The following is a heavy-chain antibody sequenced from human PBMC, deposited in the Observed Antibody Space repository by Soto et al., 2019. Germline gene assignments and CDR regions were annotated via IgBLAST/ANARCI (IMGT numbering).Heavy chain of an antibody. CDR3: AKVPPTFGSSGYYRDYYYGMDV. V-gene: IGHV3-23*01. Sequence: EVQLLESGGGLIQPGGSLRLSCGASGFTFDSYAMTWVRQAPGRGLEWVSGISGSGVSTYYADSVKGRFTISRDNSKNTLFPQMSSLSIEDTAVYYCAKVPPTFGSSGYYRDYYYGMDVWGQGTTVTVSS. D-gene: IGHD3-22*01. CDR2: ISGSGVST. J-gene: IGHJ6*02. CDR1: GFTFDSYA.